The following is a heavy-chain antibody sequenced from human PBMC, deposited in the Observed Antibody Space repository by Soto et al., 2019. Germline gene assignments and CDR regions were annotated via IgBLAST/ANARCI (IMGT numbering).Heavy chain of an antibody. CDR3: ATASSGWRDLDY. CDR2: ISGYNGNT. Sequence: QVQLVQAGTEVKEPGSSVKVSCETSGDTSSNSAINWVRQAPGQGLEWMGRISGYNGNTQYAQKFQGRVTMTTDTSTTTAYMELRTLKYEDTAVYYCATASSGWRDLDYWGQGTLVTVSS. J-gene: IGHJ4*02. D-gene: IGHD6-19*01. CDR1: GDTSSNSA. V-gene: IGHV1-18*01.